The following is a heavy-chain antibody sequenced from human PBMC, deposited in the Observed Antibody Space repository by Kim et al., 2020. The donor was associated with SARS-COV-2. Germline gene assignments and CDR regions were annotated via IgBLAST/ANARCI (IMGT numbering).Heavy chain of an antibody. CDR3: ATYGGY. CDR2: IYYSGST. V-gene: IGHV4-39*01. D-gene: IGHD3-10*01. CDR1: GGSINSSSYY. J-gene: IGHJ4*02. Sequence: SETLSLTCTVSGGSINSSSYYWGWIRQPPGKGLEWIGSIYYSGSTYYNPSLQSRVTISVDTSKNQFSLKLTSVTAADTAVYYCATYGGYRGQGTLVTVSS.